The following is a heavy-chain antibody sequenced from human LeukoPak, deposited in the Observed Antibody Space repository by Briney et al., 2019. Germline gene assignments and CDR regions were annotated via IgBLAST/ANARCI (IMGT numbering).Heavy chain of an antibody. Sequence: GGSLRLSCAASGFTFSSYAMSWVRQAPGKGLEWVSAISGSGGSTYYADSVKGRFTISRDNSKNTLYLQMNSLRAEDTAVYYCAKVGYSGYDLTRSDYWGQGTLVTVSS. D-gene: IGHD5-12*01. J-gene: IGHJ4*02. CDR1: GFTFSSYA. CDR2: ISGSGGST. V-gene: IGHV3-23*01. CDR3: AKVGYSGYDLTRSDY.